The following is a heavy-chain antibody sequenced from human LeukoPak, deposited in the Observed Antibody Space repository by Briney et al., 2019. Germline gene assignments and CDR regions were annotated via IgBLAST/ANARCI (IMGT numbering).Heavy chain of an antibody. Sequence: KPSETLSLTCAVYGGSFSGYYWSWIRQPPGKGLEWIGEINHSGSTNYNPSLKSRVTISVDTSKNQFSLKLSSVTAADTAVYYRARAHCGGDCYSRRYNWFDPWGQGTLVTVSS. CDR3: ARAHCGGDCYSRRYNWFDP. V-gene: IGHV4-34*01. J-gene: IGHJ5*02. CDR2: INHSGST. D-gene: IGHD2-21*02. CDR1: GGSFSGYY.